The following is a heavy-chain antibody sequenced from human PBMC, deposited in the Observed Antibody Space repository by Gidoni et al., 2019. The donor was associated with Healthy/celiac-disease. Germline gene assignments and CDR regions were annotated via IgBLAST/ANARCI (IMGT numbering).Heavy chain of an antibody. CDR2: ISYDGSNK. D-gene: IGHD3-22*01. V-gene: IGHV3-30*18. CDR3: AKGISDYYDRVSVTRQGDY. J-gene: IGHJ4*02. Sequence: QVQLVESGGGVVQPGRSLRLSCAASGFTFSSYGMHWVRQAPGKGLEWVAVISYDGSNKYYADSVKGRFTISRDNSKNTLYLQMNSLRAEDTAVYYCAKGISDYYDRVSVTRQGDYWGQGTLVTVSS. CDR1: GFTFSSYG.